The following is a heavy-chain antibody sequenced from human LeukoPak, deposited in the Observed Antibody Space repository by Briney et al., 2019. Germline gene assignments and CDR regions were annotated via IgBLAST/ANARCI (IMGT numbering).Heavy chain of an antibody. Sequence: LGSSLTLFCAPSGFPFSSYAMQWVRQAPGKGLEWVGVISYDGSNKYYAHSVKRQFTMSRDNSKNSVFLQMNSLREDGTAVYYCARDRGGSDTPLDYGGGRTLVSVS. CDR2: ISYDGSNK. CDR1: GFPFSSYA. V-gene: IGHV3-30-3*01. J-gene: IGHJ4*02. D-gene: IGHD1-26*01. CDR3: ARDRGGSDTPLDY.